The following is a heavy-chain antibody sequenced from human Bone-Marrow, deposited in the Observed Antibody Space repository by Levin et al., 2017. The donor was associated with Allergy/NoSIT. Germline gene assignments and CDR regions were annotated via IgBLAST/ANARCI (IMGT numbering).Heavy chain of an antibody. V-gene: IGHV1-2*06. CDR3: ASGTFGGVIASLLQH. D-gene: IGHD3-16*02. Sequence: ASVKVSCKASGYTFTGYYMHWVRQAPGQGLEWMGRINPNSGGTNYAQKFQGRVTMTRDTSISTAYMELSRLRSDDTAVYYCASGTFGGVIASLLQHWRQGTLVTVSS. J-gene: IGHJ1*01. CDR1: GYTFTGYY. CDR2: INPNSGGT.